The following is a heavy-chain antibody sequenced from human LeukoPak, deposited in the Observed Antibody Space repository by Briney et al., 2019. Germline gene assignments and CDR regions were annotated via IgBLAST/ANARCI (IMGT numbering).Heavy chain of an antibody. J-gene: IGHJ4*02. CDR3: AKERDTAMVTIDY. CDR1: GFTFSSYG. Sequence: GGSLRLSCAASGFTFSSYGMHWVRQAPGKGLEWVAFIRYDGSNKYYADSVKGRFTISRDNSRNTLYLQMNSLRAEDTAVYYCAKERDTAMVTIDYWGQGTLVTVSS. V-gene: IGHV3-30*02. CDR2: IRYDGSNK. D-gene: IGHD5-18*01.